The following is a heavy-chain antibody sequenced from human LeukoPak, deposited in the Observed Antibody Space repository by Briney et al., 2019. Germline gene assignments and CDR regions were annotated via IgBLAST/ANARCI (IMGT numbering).Heavy chain of an antibody. D-gene: IGHD5-18*01. V-gene: IGHV1-18*01. CDR2: ISAYNGNT. CDR1: GYTFTSYG. J-gene: IGHJ3*02. Sequence: ASVKVSCKASGYTFTSYGISWVRQAPGQGLEWMGWISAYNGNTNYAQKLQGRVTMTTDTSTSTAYMELRSLRSDDTAVYYFARVMGGGYSYGYILGQGRNDAFDIWGQGTMVTVSS. CDR3: ARVMGGGYSYGYILGQGRNDAFDI.